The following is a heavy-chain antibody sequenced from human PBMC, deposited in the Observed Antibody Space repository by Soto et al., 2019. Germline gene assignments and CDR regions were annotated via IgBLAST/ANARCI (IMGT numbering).Heavy chain of an antibody. CDR3: ARIGYSSSSFDY. J-gene: IGHJ4*02. CDR1: GFNFRHYW. Sequence: PGRLKRLSCAASGFNFRHYWMIRVSQAPGKGLEWVADIKEDGSVKYYMDSVKGRFTISRDNAKNSLYLQMSTLGAEDTAVYYCARIGYSSSSFDYWGQGTLVTVSS. V-gene: IGHV3-7*01. CDR2: IKEDGSVK. D-gene: IGHD6-6*01.